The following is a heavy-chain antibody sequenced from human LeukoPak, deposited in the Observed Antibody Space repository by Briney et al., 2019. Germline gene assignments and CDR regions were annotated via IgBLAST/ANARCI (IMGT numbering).Heavy chain of an antibody. D-gene: IGHD3-22*01. CDR1: GFTFDDYA. Sequence: GGSLRLSCAASGFTFDDYAMPWVRKAPGKGLEWVSGISWNSGSIGYADSVKGRFTISRDNAKNSLYLQMNSLRAEDTALYYCAKAPHYYDSSGFAFDIWGQGTMVTVSS. CDR3: AKAPHYYDSSGFAFDI. CDR2: ISWNSGSI. J-gene: IGHJ3*02. V-gene: IGHV3-9*01.